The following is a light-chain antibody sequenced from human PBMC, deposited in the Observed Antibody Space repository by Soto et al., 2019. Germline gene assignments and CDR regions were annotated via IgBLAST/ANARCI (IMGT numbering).Light chain of an antibody. CDR1: QSISSY. J-gene: IGKJ4*01. CDR2: AAS. V-gene: IGKV1-39*01. Sequence: DIQMTQSPSSLSSSVGDRFTITCRASQSISSYLNWYQQKPGKAPKLLIYAASSVQSGVPSRFSGSGSGTDFTLTISSLQPDDFATYYCQQSYSTPLTFGGGTKVEIK. CDR3: QQSYSTPLT.